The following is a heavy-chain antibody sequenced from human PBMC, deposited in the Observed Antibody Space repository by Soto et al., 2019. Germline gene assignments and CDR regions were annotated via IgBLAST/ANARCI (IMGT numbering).Heavy chain of an antibody. CDR1: GASFRTYA. D-gene: IGHD6-19*01. J-gene: IGHJ4*02. CDR3: GSERITVAGSVYYFDF. Sequence: QVQLVQSGAEVKRPGSSVKVSCQASGASFRTYAVTWVRQAPGQGLEWMGGINVTFGTANYAQQFQGRVTITADESTRTAYLDLRSLRSEDAAVYYCGSERITVAGSVYYFDFWGQGTPVTVSS. CDR2: INVTFGTA. V-gene: IGHV1-69*01.